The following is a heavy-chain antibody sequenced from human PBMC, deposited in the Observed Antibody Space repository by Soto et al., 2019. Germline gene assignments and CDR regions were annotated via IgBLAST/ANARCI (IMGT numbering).Heavy chain of an antibody. V-gene: IGHV4-61*01. D-gene: IGHD3-3*01. CDR3: ARDFSYFDS. Sequence: QVQLQESGPGLVQPSETLSLTCTVSGGSFKSGSYSWSWIRQPPGKGLEWIGYVYHTGRTSYRPTLKSRVSIAMDTSKKQFSMNLDYVTAADTAVYFCARDFSYFDSWGQGNLVTVSS. CDR2: VYHTGRT. CDR1: GGSFKSGSYS. J-gene: IGHJ4*02.